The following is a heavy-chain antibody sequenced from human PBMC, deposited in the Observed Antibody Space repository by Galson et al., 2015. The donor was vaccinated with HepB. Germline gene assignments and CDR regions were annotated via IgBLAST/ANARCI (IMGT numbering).Heavy chain of an antibody. Sequence: SVKVSCKASGYTFTSYDINWVRQATGQGLEWMGWMNPNSGNTGYAQKFQGRVTMTRNTPISTAYMELSSLRSEDTAVYYCARLAGGWSLYYYYYGMDVWGQGTTVTVSS. CDR3: ARLAGGWSLYYYYYGMDV. CDR2: MNPNSGNT. J-gene: IGHJ6*02. CDR1: GYTFTSYD. V-gene: IGHV1-8*01. D-gene: IGHD6-19*01.